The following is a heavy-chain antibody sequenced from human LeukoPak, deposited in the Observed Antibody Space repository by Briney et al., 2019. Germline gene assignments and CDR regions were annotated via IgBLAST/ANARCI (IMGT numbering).Heavy chain of an antibody. J-gene: IGHJ6*02. CDR3: ATDIISTTPPYYYYGMDV. D-gene: IGHD3-10*01. CDR1: GFTFSSYA. V-gene: IGHV3-23*01. CDR2: ISGSGGST. Sequence: GGSLRLSCAASGFTFSSYAMSWVRQAPGKGLEWVSAISGSGGSTYYADSVKGRFTISRDNSKNTLYLQMNSLRAEDTAVYYCATDIISTTPPYYYYGMDVWGQGTTVTVSS.